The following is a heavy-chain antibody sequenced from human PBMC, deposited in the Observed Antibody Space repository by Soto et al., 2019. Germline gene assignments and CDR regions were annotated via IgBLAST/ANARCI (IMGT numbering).Heavy chain of an antibody. D-gene: IGHD1-26*01. CDR2: MQPSTGRT. Sequence: RASVKVSCKASGYSFTSLDINWVRQTAGQGLEWMGWMQPSTGRTGYAQKFQGRVTMTRDTSINTAYMELTTLTSDDTAFYYCARGVSAGVDYWGPGTLVTVSS. J-gene: IGHJ4*02. V-gene: IGHV1-8*01. CDR1: GYSFTSLD. CDR3: ARGVSAGVDY.